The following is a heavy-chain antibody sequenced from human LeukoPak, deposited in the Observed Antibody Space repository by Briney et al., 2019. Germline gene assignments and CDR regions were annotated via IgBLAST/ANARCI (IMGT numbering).Heavy chain of an antibody. CDR2: IYYSGST. CDR3: ARGDYYDGFDY. CDR1: GGSISSYY. V-gene: IGHV4-59*08. Sequence: PSETLSLTCTVSGGSISSYYWSWIRQPPGKGLEWIGYIYYSGSTNYNPSLKSRVTISVDTSKNQFSLKLSSVTAADTAVYYCARGDYYDGFDYWGQGTLVTASS. J-gene: IGHJ4*02. D-gene: IGHD3-22*01.